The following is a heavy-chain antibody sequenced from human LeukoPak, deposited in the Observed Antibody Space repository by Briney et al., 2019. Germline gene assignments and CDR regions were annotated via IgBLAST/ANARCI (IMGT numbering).Heavy chain of an antibody. Sequence: GGSLRLSCAASGFTFSSYWMHWVRQAPGKGLVWVSAISGSGGSTYYADSVKGRFTISRDNSKNTLYLQMNSLRAEDTAVYYCAKGIAAAGNDAFDIWGQGTMVTVSS. J-gene: IGHJ3*02. D-gene: IGHD6-13*01. CDR2: ISGSGGST. CDR3: AKGIAAAGNDAFDI. CDR1: GFTFSSYW. V-gene: IGHV3-23*01.